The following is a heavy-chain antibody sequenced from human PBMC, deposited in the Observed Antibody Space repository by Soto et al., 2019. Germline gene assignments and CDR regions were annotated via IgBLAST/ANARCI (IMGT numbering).Heavy chain of an antibody. CDR3: ARSITMVRGVITLHDY. Sequence: SETLSLTCTVSGGSVSSGSYYWSWIRQPPGKGLEWIGYIYYSGSTNYNPSLKSRVTISVDTSKNQFSLKLSSVTAADTAVYYCARSITMVRGVITLHDYWGQGTLVTVSS. J-gene: IGHJ4*02. D-gene: IGHD3-10*01. V-gene: IGHV4-61*01. CDR2: IYYSGST. CDR1: GGSVSSGSYY.